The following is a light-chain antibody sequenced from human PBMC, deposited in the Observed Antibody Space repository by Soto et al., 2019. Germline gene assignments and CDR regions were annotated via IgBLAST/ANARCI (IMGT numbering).Light chain of an antibody. Sequence: DIQMTQSPSTLSASVGDRVTITCRASQDINRWLAWYQQKPGKAPKILIYNADTLESGVPSRFSGSGYGTEFILTLSSLQPDDFATYYCQQFSLYWAFGQGTKVDIK. CDR1: QDINRW. CDR3: QQFSLYWA. CDR2: NAD. J-gene: IGKJ1*01. V-gene: IGKV1-5*01.